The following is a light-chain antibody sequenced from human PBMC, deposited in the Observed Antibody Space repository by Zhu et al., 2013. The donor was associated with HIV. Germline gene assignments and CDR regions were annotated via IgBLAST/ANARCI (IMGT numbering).Light chain of an antibody. CDR2: DTV. CDR3: QQRMNWPLT. CDR1: QSVSSY. Sequence: EIVLTQSPATLSLSLGQRATLSCRASQSVSSYLAWYQQKPGQAPRLIMYDTVNRATDIPARFSGSGSGTNFTLTISSLEPEDFAVYYCQQRMNWPLTFGGGTEGG. V-gene: IGKV3-11*01. J-gene: IGKJ4*01.